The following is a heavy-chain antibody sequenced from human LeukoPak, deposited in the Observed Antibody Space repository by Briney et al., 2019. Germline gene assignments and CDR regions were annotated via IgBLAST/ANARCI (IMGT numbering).Heavy chain of an antibody. CDR2: ISGSGGST. Sequence: GGSLRFSCAASGFTFSSYAMSWVRQAPGEGLEWVSAISGSGGSTYYADSVKGRFTISRDNSKNTLYLQMNSLRAEDTAVYYCAKVPSAHYDILTGYLDYWGQGTLVTVSS. CDR1: GFTFSSYA. V-gene: IGHV3-23*01. D-gene: IGHD3-9*01. CDR3: AKVPSAHYDILTGYLDY. J-gene: IGHJ4*02.